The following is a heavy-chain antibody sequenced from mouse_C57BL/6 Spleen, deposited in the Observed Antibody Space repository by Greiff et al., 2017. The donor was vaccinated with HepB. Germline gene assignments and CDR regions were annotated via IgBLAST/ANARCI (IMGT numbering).Heavy chain of an antibody. D-gene: IGHD1-1*01. CDR2: INPSTGGT. J-gene: IGHJ1*03. Sequence: EVQLQQSGPELVKPGASVKISCKASGYSFTGYYMNWVKQSPEKSLEWIGEINPSTGGTTYNQKFKAKATLTVDKSSSTAYMQLKSLTSEDSAVYYCARYGSSWWYFDVWGTGTTVTVSS. V-gene: IGHV1-42*01. CDR3: ARYGSSWWYFDV. CDR1: GYSFTGYY.